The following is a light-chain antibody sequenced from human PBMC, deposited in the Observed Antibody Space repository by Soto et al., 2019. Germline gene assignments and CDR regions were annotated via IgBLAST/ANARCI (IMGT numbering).Light chain of an antibody. CDR3: QQRHNWPRT. J-gene: IGKJ1*01. CDR1: KSVSKS. V-gene: IGKV3-11*01. Sequence: EIVXTQSPDTLSLSPGERATFSCRASKSVSKSLVWYQQKPGQAPRLLIYNASNRATGIPVRFSGSGSGTDFTLTISSLAPEDFAVYYCQQRHNWPRTFGQGTRVEI. CDR2: NAS.